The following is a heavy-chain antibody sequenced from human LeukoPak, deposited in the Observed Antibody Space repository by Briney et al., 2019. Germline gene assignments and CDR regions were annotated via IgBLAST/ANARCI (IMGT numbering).Heavy chain of an antibody. J-gene: IGHJ4*02. D-gene: IGHD3-16*01. CDR3: ARGEDFLGGVVDS. Sequence: KPSETLSLTCAVNGGSISGYYWSWIRQSPGKGLEWIGEINYSGTPNYNPPLKSRVIFSVDTSKNQFSLKMSSVTAAVTAVYYCARGEDFLGGVVDSWGQGSLVTVSS. CDR2: INYSGTP. CDR1: GGSISGYY. V-gene: IGHV4-34*01.